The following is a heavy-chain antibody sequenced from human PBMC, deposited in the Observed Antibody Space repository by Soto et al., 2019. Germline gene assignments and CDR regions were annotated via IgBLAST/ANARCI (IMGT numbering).Heavy chain of an antibody. CDR2: IYRGGST. CDR1: GFTVSNNY. J-gene: IGHJ4*02. Sequence: EVQLVNSGGGLVQPGGSLRLSCAASGFTVSNNYMSWVRQAPGKGLEWVSVIYRGGSTYYADSVKDRFTISGDNSENTLYLQMSSLRAEDTAVYYCARARFGGMGGIFADYWCQGTLVTVSS. CDR3: ARARFGGMGGIFADY. V-gene: IGHV3-66*01. D-gene: IGHD1-26*01.